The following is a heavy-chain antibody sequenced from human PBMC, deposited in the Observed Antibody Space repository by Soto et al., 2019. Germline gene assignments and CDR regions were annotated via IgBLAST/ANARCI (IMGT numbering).Heavy chain of an antibody. CDR3: TRRVIGDILTGSLNLFDY. CDR1: GFTFSGSA. Sequence: EVQLVESGGGLVQPGGSLKLSCAASGFTFSGSAMHWVRQASGKGLEWVGRIRSKANSYATAYAASVKGRLTISRDDSKNTAYLQMKSLKTEDTAVYYCTRRVIGDILTGSLNLFDYWGQGTLVTVSS. J-gene: IGHJ4*02. CDR2: IRSKANSYAT. V-gene: IGHV3-73*01. D-gene: IGHD3-9*01.